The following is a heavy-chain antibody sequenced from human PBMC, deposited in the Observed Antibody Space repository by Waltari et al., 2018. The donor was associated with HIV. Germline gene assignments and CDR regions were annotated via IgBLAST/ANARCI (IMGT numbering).Heavy chain of an antibody. Sequence: EVQLLESGGGLVQPGGSLRLSCAASGFTFSSYAMSWVRQAPGKGLEWVSAISGSGGSTYYAGSVKGRFTISRDNSKNTLYLQMNSLRAEDTAVYYCAKDPTYYYDSSGYYYFDYWGQGTLVTVSS. CDR3: AKDPTYYYDSSGYYYFDY. CDR1: GFTFSSYA. J-gene: IGHJ4*02. V-gene: IGHV3-23*01. CDR2: ISGSGGST. D-gene: IGHD3-22*01.